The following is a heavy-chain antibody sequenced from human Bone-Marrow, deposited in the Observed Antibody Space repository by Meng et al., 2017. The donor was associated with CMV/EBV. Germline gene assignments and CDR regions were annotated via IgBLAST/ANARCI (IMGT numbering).Heavy chain of an antibody. Sequence: GESLKISCAASGFTFSSYSMNWVRQAPGKGLEWVSSISSSSSYIHYADSVKGRFTISRDNAKNSLYLQMNSLRAEDTAVYYCARDRLADYWGQGTLVTVSS. CDR1: GFTFSSYS. J-gene: IGHJ4*02. V-gene: IGHV3-21*01. D-gene: IGHD3-9*01. CDR2: ISSSSSYI. CDR3: ARDRLADY.